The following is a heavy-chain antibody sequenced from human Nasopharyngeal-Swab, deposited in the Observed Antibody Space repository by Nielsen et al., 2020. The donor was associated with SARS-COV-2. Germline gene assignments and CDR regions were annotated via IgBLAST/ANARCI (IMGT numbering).Heavy chain of an antibody. D-gene: IGHD6-6*01. J-gene: IGHJ4*02. V-gene: IGHV1-46*01. CDR3: ARDQAARLSHAGY. CDR2: INPSGGST. CDR1: GYTFTGYY. Sequence: ASVKVSCKASGYTFTGYYMHWVRQAPGQGLEWMGIINPSGGSTSYAQKFQGRVTMTRDTSTSTVYMELSSPRSEDTAVYYCARDQAARLSHAGYWGQGTLVTVSS.